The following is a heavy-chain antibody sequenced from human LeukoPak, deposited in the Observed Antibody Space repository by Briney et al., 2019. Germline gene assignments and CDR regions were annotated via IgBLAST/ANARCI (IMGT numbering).Heavy chain of an antibody. D-gene: IGHD2-21*01. V-gene: IGHV3-73*01. CDR1: GFTFSSYG. CDR2: IRTKANTYAT. CDR3: TVSGIASDAFDV. J-gene: IGHJ3*01. Sequence: GGSLRPSCAASGFTFSSYGMHWVRQASGKGLEWVGRIRTKANTYATAYSASVKGRFTISRDDSKNTAYLQMNSLKTEDTAVYYCTVSGIASDAFDVWGQGTMVTVSS.